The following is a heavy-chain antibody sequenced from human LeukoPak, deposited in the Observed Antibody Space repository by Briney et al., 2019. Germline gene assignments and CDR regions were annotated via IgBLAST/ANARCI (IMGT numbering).Heavy chain of an antibody. Sequence: SETLSLTCAVSGGSISSSNWWSWVRQPPGKGLEWIGEIYHSGSTNYNPSLKSRVTISVDKSKNQFSLKLSSVTAADTAVYYCARDRRIAVAGPFDYWGQGTLVTVSS. CDR3: ARDRRIAVAGPFDY. CDR2: IYHSGST. CDR1: GGSISSSNW. D-gene: IGHD6-19*01. J-gene: IGHJ4*02. V-gene: IGHV4-4*02.